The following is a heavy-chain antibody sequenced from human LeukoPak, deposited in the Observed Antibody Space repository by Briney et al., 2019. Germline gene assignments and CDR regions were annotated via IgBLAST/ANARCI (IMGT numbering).Heavy chain of an antibody. Sequence: GRSLRLSCAASGFTFSSYAMHCVRQAPGRGLECLAVISYDGSNKYYADSVNGRFTISRENSKNTRYLQMNSMRDEDTAVYYCARGFLEWLYFDYWGQGTLVTVSS. D-gene: IGHD3-3*01. CDR3: ARGFLEWLYFDY. V-gene: IGHV3-30-3*01. CDR2: ISYDGSNK. CDR1: GFTFSSYA. J-gene: IGHJ4*02.